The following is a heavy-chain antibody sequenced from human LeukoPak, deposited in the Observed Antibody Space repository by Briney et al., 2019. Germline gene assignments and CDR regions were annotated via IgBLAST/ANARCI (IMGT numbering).Heavy chain of an antibody. CDR3: ARDRPDGFDY. CDR1: GFTVSSNS. CDR2: LYSGGNT. Sequence: GGSLRLSCAASGFTVSSNSMSWVRQAPGKGLEWVSVLYSGGNTYYADSVKGRFTISRDNSKNTLYLQMNSLRTEDTAVYYCARDRPDGFDYWGQGTLVTVSS. V-gene: IGHV3-53*01. D-gene: IGHD1-14*01. J-gene: IGHJ4*02.